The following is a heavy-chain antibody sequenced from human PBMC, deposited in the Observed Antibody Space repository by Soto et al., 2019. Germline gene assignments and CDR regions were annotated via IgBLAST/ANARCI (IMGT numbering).Heavy chain of an antibody. CDR2: ISAYNGNT. D-gene: IGHD2-2*01. J-gene: IGHJ6*02. CDR3: ASDYAYCSSTSCYLYYYYGMDV. Sequence: QVQLVQSGAEVKKPGASVKVSCKASGYTFTSYGISWVRQAPGQGLEWMGWISAYNGNTNYAQKLQGRVTMTTVTSTSTAYMELRSLRSDDTAVYYCASDYAYCSSTSCYLYYYYGMDVWGQGTTVTVSS. CDR1: GYTFTSYG. V-gene: IGHV1-18*01.